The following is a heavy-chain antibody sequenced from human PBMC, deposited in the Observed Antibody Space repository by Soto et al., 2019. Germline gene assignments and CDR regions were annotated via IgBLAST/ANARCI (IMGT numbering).Heavy chain of an antibody. CDR3: ARDQRVVVITSDSPAFDI. D-gene: IGHD3-22*01. J-gene: IGHJ3*02. CDR2: ISAYNGNT. V-gene: IGHV1-18*01. Sequence: ASVKVSCKASGYTFTSYGISWVRQAPGQGLEWMGWISAYNGNTNYAQKLQGRVTMTTDTSTSTAYMELRSLRSDDTAVYYCARDQRVVVITSDSPAFDIWGQGTMVTVSS. CDR1: GYTFTSYG.